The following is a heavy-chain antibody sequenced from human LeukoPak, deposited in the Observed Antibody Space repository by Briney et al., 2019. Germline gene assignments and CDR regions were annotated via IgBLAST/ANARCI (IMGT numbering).Heavy chain of an antibody. J-gene: IGHJ4*02. Sequence: SQTLSLTCAVYGRSFTGYYCSWIRPPPGKGLEWVGEINHSGSTNYNPSLKRRAPISVDQSKKQFSLKLSSVTAADKAVYYCARGRIRLQPFTFGGVIVTLSPFFDYWGQGTLVTVSS. CDR3: ARGRIRLQPFTFGGVIVTLSPFFDY. D-gene: IGHD3-16*02. V-gene: IGHV4-34*01. CDR2: INHSGST. CDR1: GRSFTGYY.